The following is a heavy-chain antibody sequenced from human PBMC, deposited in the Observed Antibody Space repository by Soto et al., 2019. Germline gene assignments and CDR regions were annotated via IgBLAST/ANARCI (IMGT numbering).Heavy chain of an antibody. V-gene: IGHV1-69*08. D-gene: IGHD3-10*01. CDR2: IIPILGIA. Sequence: QVQLVQSGAEVKKPGSSVKVSCKASGGTFSSYTISWVRQAPGQGLEWMGRIIPILGIANYAQKFQGRVTIIADKSTGTAYMELSSLRSEDKGVYYCARDVRKEGRGGCDDGANFDYRGQGTLVTVAS. CDR3: ARDVRKEGRGGCDDGANFDY. CDR1: GGTFSSYT. J-gene: IGHJ4*02.